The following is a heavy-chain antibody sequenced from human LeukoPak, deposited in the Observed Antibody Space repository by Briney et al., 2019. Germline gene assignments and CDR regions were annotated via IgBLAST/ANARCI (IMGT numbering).Heavy chain of an antibody. CDR3: ARGRAMDHNYDMDV. D-gene: IGHD1-14*01. V-gene: IGHV1-69*11. Sequence: VASVKVSCKASGGTFSNYAINWVRQAPGQGPEWMGRIIPILSGPNYAQKFQGRVTITADESTNTAYMELNSLRSEDTAVYFCARGRAMDHNYDMDVWGQGTTVTVSS. J-gene: IGHJ6*02. CDR1: GGTFSNYA. CDR2: IIPILSGP.